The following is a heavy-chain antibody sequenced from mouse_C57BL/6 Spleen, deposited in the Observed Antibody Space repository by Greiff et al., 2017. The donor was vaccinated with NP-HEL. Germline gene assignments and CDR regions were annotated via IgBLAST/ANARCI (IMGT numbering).Heavy chain of an antibody. CDR3: TRVIHYYGSSYFDY. CDR1: GFTFSSYA. D-gene: IGHD1-1*01. Sequence: EVKLVESGEGLVKPGGSLKLSCAASGFTFSSYAMSWVRQTPEKRLEWVAYISSGGDYIYYADTVKGRFTISRDNARNTLYLQMSSLKSEDTAMYYCTRVIHYYGSSYFDYWGQGTTLTVSS. V-gene: IGHV5-9-1*02. CDR2: ISSGGDYI. J-gene: IGHJ2*01.